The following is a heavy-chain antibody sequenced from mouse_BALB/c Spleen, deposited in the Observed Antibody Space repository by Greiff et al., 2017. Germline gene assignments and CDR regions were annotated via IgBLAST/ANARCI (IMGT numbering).Heavy chain of an antibody. Sequence: VQLQQSGAELATPGASVKMSCKASGYTFTSYWMHWVKQRPGQGLEWIGYINPSTGYTEYNQKFKDKATLTADKSSSTAYMQLSSLTSEDSAVYYCARAIYDGYSFAYWGQGTLVTVSA. J-gene: IGHJ3*01. V-gene: IGHV1-4*01. CDR3: ARAIYDGYSFAY. CDR2: INPSTGYT. CDR1: GYTFTSYW. D-gene: IGHD2-3*01.